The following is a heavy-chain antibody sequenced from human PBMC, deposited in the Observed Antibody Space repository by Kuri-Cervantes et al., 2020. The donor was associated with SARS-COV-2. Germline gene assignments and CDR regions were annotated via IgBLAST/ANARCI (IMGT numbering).Heavy chain of an antibody. J-gene: IGHJ5*02. CDR2: IYPGDSDT. D-gene: IGHD6-13*01. CDR1: GYSFTNYW. Sequence: GGSLRLSCKASGYSFTNYWVGWVRQMPGKGLEWMGIIYPGDSDTRCSPSFEGQVTISADKSISTAYLQWNSLKASDTAVYYCARPSSGHSSSLDLWGQGTLVTVSS. V-gene: IGHV5-51*01. CDR3: ARPSSGHSSSLDL.